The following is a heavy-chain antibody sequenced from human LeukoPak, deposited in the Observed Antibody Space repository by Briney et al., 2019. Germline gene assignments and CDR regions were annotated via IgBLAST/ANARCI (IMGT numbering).Heavy chain of an antibody. V-gene: IGHV1-2*02. CDR1: GYTFTGYY. Sequence: ASVKVSCKASGYTFTGYYMHWVRQAPGQGLEWMGWINPNSGGTNYVQKFQGRVTMTRDTSISTAYMELSRLRSDDTAVYYCARTRGDITMVRGVIVPFDYWGQGTLVTVSS. D-gene: IGHD3-10*01. CDR3: ARTRGDITMVRGVIVPFDY. J-gene: IGHJ4*02. CDR2: INPNSGGT.